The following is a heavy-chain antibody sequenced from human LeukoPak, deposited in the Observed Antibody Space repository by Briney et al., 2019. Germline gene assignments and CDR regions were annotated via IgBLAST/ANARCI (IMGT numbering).Heavy chain of an antibody. Sequence: GGSLRLSCAASGFTFSSYAMHWVRQAPGKGLEWVAVISYDGSNKYYADSVKGRFTISRDNSKNTLYLQMNSLRAEDTAVYYCARGWTSYNSHFDYWGQGTLVTVSS. D-gene: IGHD2-15*01. V-gene: IGHV3-30-3*01. J-gene: IGHJ4*02. CDR2: ISYDGSNK. CDR1: GFTFSSYA. CDR3: ARGWTSYNSHFDY.